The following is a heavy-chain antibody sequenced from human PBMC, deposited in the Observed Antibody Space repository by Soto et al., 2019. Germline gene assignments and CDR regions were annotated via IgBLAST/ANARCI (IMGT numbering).Heavy chain of an antibody. CDR1: GWSFRSFY. D-gene: IGHD1-26*01. Sequence: PSETLSLPCSVYGWSFRSFYWSWIRQPPGKGLEWIGEINHSGSTNYNPSLRSRVTLSVDTSKNQFSLKLSSVTAADTAVYYCARRPKRGVGATRTDYWGQGTLVTVSS. CDR2: INHSGST. CDR3: ARRPKRGVGATRTDY. V-gene: IGHV4-34*01. J-gene: IGHJ4*02.